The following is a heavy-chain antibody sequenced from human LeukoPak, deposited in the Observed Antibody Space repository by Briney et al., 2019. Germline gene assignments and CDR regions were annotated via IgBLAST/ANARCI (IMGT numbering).Heavy chain of an antibody. Sequence: GGSLRLSCAASGFIFSSYSMNWVRQAPGKGLEWVSYISSSSSDIYYAASVKGRFTISRDNAKNSLYLQMNSLRDEDTAVYYCARDKDIVATNYFDYWGQGTLVTVSS. CDR1: GFIFSSYS. CDR2: ISSSSSDI. V-gene: IGHV3-48*02. J-gene: IGHJ4*02. D-gene: IGHD5-12*01. CDR3: ARDKDIVATNYFDY.